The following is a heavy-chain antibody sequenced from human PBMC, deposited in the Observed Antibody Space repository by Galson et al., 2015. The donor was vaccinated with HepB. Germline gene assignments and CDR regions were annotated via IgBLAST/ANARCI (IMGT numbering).Heavy chain of an antibody. J-gene: IGHJ3*02. D-gene: IGHD7-27*01. Sequence: SLRLSCAASGFTFDDYAMHWVRKAPGKGLEWVAGISWHSGSIGYADSVKGRFTISRDNAKNSLYLQMNSLTAEDTALYYCAKDRDHWGFDNAFDIWGQGTMVTVSS. CDR3: AKDRDHWGFDNAFDI. CDR1: GFTFDDYA. V-gene: IGHV3-9*01. CDR2: ISWHSGSI.